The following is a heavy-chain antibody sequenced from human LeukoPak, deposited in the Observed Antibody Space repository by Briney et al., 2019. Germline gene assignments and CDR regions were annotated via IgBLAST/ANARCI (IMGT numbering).Heavy chain of an antibody. V-gene: IGHV3-23*01. CDR1: GFTFSSYA. CDR2: ISGSGGST. Sequence: PGGSLRLSCAASGFTFSSYAMSWVRQAPGKGLEWVSAISGSGGSTYYADSVKGRFTISRDNSKNTLYLQMNSLRAEDTAVYYCATYPRAAPIPLYYYYYYMDVWGKGTTVTVSS. D-gene: IGHD6-6*01. CDR3: ATYPRAAPIPLYYYYYYMDV. J-gene: IGHJ6*03.